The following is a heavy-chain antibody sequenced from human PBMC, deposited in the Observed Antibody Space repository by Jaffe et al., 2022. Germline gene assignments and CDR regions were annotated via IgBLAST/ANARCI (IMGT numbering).Heavy chain of an antibody. CDR3: ARVPITIFGVTFDY. CDR1: GYTFTSYA. D-gene: IGHD3-3*01. J-gene: IGHJ4*02. CDR2: INAGNGNT. Sequence: QVQLVQSGAEVKKPGASVKVSCKASGYTFTSYAMHWVRQAPGQRLEWMGWINAGNGNTKYSQKFQGRVTITRDTSASTAYMELSSLRSEDTAVYYCARVPITIFGVTFDYWGQGTLVTVSS. V-gene: IGHV1-3*01.